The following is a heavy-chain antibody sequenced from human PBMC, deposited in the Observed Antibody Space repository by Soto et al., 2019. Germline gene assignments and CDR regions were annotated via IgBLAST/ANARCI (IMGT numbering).Heavy chain of an antibody. CDR1: GFTFSDYY. CDR3: AGYCSSTSCYTDAFDI. D-gene: IGHD2-2*02. Sequence: QVQLVESGGGLVKPGGSLRLSCAASGFTFSDYYMSWIRQAPGKGLEWVSYISSSGSTIYYADSVKGRFTISRDNAKNSLYLQMNSLRAEDTAVYYCAGYCSSTSCYTDAFDIWGQGTMVTVSS. V-gene: IGHV3-11*01. J-gene: IGHJ3*02. CDR2: ISSSGSTI.